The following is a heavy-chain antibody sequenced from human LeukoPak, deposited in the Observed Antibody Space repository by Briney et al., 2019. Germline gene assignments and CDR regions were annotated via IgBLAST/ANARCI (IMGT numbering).Heavy chain of an antibody. J-gene: IGHJ4*02. CDR2: ISSSGSIK. CDR1: GFTFSTYE. CDR3: AKVSGGYDFDY. Sequence: DPGGSLRLSCAASGFTFSTYEMNWVRQAPGKGLEWVSYISSSGSIKNYADSVKGRFTISRDNAKNSLYLQMNSLRAEDTAVYYCAKVSGGYDFDYWGQGTLVTVSS. V-gene: IGHV3-48*03. D-gene: IGHD2-15*01.